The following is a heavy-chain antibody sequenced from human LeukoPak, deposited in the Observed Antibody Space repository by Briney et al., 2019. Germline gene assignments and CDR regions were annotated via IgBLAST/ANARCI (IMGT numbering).Heavy chain of an antibody. CDR2: IEGYGSEK. J-gene: IGHJ4*02. D-gene: IGHD6-19*01. V-gene: IGHV3-7*03. CDR1: GFTFSSFW. Sequence: QTGGSLRLSCAASGFTFSSFWMNWVRHTPGKGLEWVANIEGYGSEKNYMDSVKGRFTISRDNAKKSLHLQMNSLRAEDTGVYYCAGGSGWLIDYWGQGTLVTVSS. CDR3: AGGSGWLIDY.